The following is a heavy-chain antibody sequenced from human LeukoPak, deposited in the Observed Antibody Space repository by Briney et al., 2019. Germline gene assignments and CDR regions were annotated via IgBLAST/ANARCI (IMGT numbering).Heavy chain of an antibody. Sequence: PGGSLRLSCVASGFTFSGYYMSWVRQAPGKGPEWVANIKQDGNDNSYVDSVKGRFTISRDNTKNSLYLQMNSLRGEDTAVYYCARDRRAAETPYNWFDPWGQGTLVTVSS. D-gene: IGHD2-15*01. CDR3: ARDRRAAETPYNWFDP. CDR2: IKQDGNDN. J-gene: IGHJ5*02. CDR1: GFTFSGYY. V-gene: IGHV3-7*01.